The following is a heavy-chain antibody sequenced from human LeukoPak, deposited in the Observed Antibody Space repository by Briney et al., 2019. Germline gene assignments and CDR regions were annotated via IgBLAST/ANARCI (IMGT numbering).Heavy chain of an antibody. J-gene: IGHJ3*02. CDR1: GYTFTSYG. V-gene: IGHV1-18*01. Sequence: GASVKVSCKASGYTFTSYGISWVRQAPGQGLEWMGWISAYNGNTNYAQKLQGRVTMTTDTSTSTAYMELRSLRSDDTAVYYCARRGYCSGGSCFDDAFDIRGQGTMVTVSS. CDR2: ISAYNGNT. CDR3: ARRGYCSGGSCFDDAFDI. D-gene: IGHD2-15*01.